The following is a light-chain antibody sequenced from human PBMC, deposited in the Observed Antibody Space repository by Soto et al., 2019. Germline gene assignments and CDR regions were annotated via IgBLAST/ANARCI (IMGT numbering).Light chain of an antibody. CDR3: QSYDSSLSGVV. J-gene: IGLJ2*01. CDR2: GNS. CDR1: SSNIGAGYD. V-gene: IGLV1-40*01. Sequence: QSVLTQPPSVSGAPGQRVTISCTGSSSNIGAGYDVHWYQQLPGTAPKLLIYGNSNRPSGVPDRFSGSKSGPSASLAITGLQAEDEAEYYCQSYDSSLSGVVFGGGTKLTVL.